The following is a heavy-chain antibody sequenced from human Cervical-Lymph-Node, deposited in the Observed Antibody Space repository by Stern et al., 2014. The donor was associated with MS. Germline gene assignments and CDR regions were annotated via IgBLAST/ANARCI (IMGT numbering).Heavy chain of an antibody. J-gene: IGHJ4*02. CDR1: GFTLGYYR. CDR2: ISTSGSTI. Sequence: VQLVQSGGGLVQPGGSLRLPCAASGFTLGYYRMNWVRQAPGKGREWLSYISTSGSTIYYADSVKGRFTISRDNAKNSLFLQMDSLRAEDTAVYYCAKIKEMSQGASDFWGQGTLVTVSS. CDR3: AKIKEMSQGASDF. V-gene: IGHV3-48*01. D-gene: IGHD5-24*01.